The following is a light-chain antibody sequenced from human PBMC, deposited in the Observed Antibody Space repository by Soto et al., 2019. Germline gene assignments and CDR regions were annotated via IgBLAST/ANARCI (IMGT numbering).Light chain of an antibody. CDR1: QTVYNGY. CDR3: QQYVSSPRT. Sequence: ENVLTQSPGTLSLSPGERATLSCMASQTVYNGYLAWYQQKPGQAPRLLIYGASSRATGIPDRFSGSGSGTDFTLTISRLEPEDFAVYYCQQYVSSPRTFGQGTKVDIK. V-gene: IGKV3-20*01. J-gene: IGKJ1*01. CDR2: GAS.